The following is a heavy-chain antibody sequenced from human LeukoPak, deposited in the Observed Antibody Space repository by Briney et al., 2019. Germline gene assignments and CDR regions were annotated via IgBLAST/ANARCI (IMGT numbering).Heavy chain of an antibody. Sequence: SETLSLTCTVSGGSIRSSIYYWGWIRQPPGKGLEWIGTIYYSGNTYYNPSLKSRVTISVDTSKNQFSLSLSSVTAADTAVYYCARAFGGGDYWGQGILVTVSS. CDR3: ARAFGGGDY. CDR2: IYYSGNT. V-gene: IGHV4-39*07. D-gene: IGHD3-16*01. CDR1: GGSIRSSIYY. J-gene: IGHJ4*02.